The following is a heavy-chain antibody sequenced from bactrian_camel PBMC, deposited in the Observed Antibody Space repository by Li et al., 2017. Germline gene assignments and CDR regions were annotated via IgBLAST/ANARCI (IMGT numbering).Heavy chain of an antibody. D-gene: IGHD3*01. CDR2: TYIGGGST. Sequence: HVQLVESGGAPVQAGKSLRLSCKITGDPYSSNCRAWFRQAPGKEREGVAATYIGGGSTYYADSVKGRFTISHDDAKNMLYLDMNSLKPEDTAMYYCAIGLHLEIMGSWADADFEYWGQGTQVTVSS. V-gene: IGHV3S54*01. J-gene: IGHJ6*01. CDR3: AIGLHLEIMGSWADADFEY. CDR1: GDPYSSNC.